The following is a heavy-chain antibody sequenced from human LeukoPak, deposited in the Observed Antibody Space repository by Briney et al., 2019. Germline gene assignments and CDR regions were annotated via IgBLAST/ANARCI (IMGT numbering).Heavy chain of an antibody. CDR3: AKDSYYYGSGSYFIRYFDY. V-gene: IGHV3-30*18. Sequence: GGSLRLSCAASGFTFSSYGMHWVRQAPGKGLEWVAVISYDGSNKYYADSVKGRFTISRDNSKNTLYLQMNSLRAEDTAVYYCAKDSYYYGSGSYFIRYFDYWGQGTLATVSS. CDR2: ISYDGSNK. J-gene: IGHJ4*02. D-gene: IGHD3-10*01. CDR1: GFTFSSYG.